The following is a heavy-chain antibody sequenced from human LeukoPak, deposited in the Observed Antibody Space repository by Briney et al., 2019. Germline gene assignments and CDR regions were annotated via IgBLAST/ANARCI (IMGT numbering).Heavy chain of an antibody. V-gene: IGHV4-59*08. J-gene: IGHJ4*02. D-gene: IGHD3-10*01. CDR1: GGSISSYY. CDR3: ARQGKMRELDY. Sequence: SETLSLTCTVSGGSISSYYWSWIRQPPGKGLEWIGYIYYSGSTNYNPSLKSRVTISVDTSKNQFSLKLSSVTAADTAVYYCARQGKMRELDYWGQGTLVTVSS. CDR2: IYYSGST.